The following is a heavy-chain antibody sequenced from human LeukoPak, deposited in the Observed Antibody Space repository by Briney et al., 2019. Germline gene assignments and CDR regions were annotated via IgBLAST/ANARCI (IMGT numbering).Heavy chain of an antibody. CDR2: ISAYNGNT. CDR3: ARGPYCGGDCYSGHNWFDP. V-gene: IGHV1-18*01. CDR1: GYTFTSYG. D-gene: IGHD2-21*02. J-gene: IGHJ5*02. Sequence: GASVKVSCKASGYTFTSYGISWVRQAPGQGLEWMGWISAYNGNTNYAQKLQGRVTMTTDTSTSTAYMELRSLRSDDTAVYYCARGPYCGGDCYSGHNWFDPWGQGTLVTVSS.